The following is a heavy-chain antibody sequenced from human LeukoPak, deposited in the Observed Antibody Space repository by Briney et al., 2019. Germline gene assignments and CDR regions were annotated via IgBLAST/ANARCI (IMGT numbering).Heavy chain of an antibody. V-gene: IGHV3-74*01. J-gene: IGHJ2*01. CDR2: INSDGSST. CDR3: ARGVAGTWYFDL. CDR1: GFIFSSYW. D-gene: IGHD6-19*01. Sequence: GGSLRLSCAASGFIFSSYWMHWVRQAPGKGLVWVSHINSDGSSTSYADSGKGRFTISRDNAKNTLYLQTNSLRAEDTAVYYCARGVAGTWYFDLWGRGTLVTVSS.